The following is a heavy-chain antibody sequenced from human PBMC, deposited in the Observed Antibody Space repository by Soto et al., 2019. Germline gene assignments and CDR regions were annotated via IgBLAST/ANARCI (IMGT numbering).Heavy chain of an antibody. CDR2: IYYSGST. CDR3: PRFSWFANCWAP. J-gene: IGHJ5*02. V-gene: IGHV4-30-4*01. Sequence: PSETLSLTCTVSGGSISSGDYYWSWIRQPPGKGLEWIGYIYYSGSTYYNPSLKSRVTISVDTSKNQFSLELSSVTAADTAEYYGPRFSWFANCWAPWGRGTLVPVSS. CDR1: GGSISSGDYY. D-gene: IGHD3-10*01.